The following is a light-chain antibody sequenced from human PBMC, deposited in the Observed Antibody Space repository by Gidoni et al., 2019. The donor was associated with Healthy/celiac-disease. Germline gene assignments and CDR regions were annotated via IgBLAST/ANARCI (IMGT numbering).Light chain of an antibody. CDR2: DAS. CDR1: QSITTW. CDR3: QQYKSYSYT. J-gene: IGKJ2*01. Sequence: DIQMTQSPSTLSASVGDRVTITCRASQSITTWLAWYQQKPGKAPNLLIYDASSLESGVPSRFSGSGSGTEFTLTISSLQPDDFATYFCQQYKSYSYTFXXXTKXEIK. V-gene: IGKV1-5*01.